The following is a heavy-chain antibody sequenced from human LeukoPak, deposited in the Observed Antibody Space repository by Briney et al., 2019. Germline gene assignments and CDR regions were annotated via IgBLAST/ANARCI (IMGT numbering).Heavy chain of an antibody. CDR2: ISGSGGST. D-gene: IGHD3-16*02. CDR1: GFTFSSYA. CDR3: ANHDYVWGSYRSWGDYFDY. Sequence: PGGSLRLSCAVSGFTFSSYAMSWVRQAPGKGLEWVSAISGSGGSTNYADSVKGRFTISRDNSKYTLYLQMNSLRAEDTAVYYCANHDYVWGSYRSWGDYFDYWGQGTLVTVSS. V-gene: IGHV3-23*01. J-gene: IGHJ4*02.